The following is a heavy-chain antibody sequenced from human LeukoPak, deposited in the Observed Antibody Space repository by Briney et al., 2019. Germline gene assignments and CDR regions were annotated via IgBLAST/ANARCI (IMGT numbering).Heavy chain of an antibody. J-gene: IGHJ4*02. Sequence: GGSLRLSCAASGFTFSSYSMNRVRQAPGKGLEWVSSISSTSSYIYYADSVQGRFTISRDNAKNSLYLQMNSLRAEDTAVYYCARGGYTGYDFAFDYWGQGTLVTVSS. CDR1: GFTFSSYS. CDR2: ISSTSSYI. V-gene: IGHV3-21*01. D-gene: IGHD5-12*01. CDR3: ARGGYTGYDFAFDY.